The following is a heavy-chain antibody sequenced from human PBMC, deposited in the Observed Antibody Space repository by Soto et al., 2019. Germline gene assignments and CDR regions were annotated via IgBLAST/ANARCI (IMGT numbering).Heavy chain of an antibody. Sequence: GESLKISCAASGFTFRSYWMSWVRQAPGKGLEWVANIKQDGSEKYYVDSVKGRFTISRDSAKNSLYLQMNSLRAEDTAMYYCARDRGWNDYSNYFDYWGQGTLVTVSS. D-gene: IGHD4-4*01. CDR2: IKQDGSEK. CDR3: ARDRGWNDYSNYFDY. V-gene: IGHV3-7*05. J-gene: IGHJ4*02. CDR1: GFTFRSYW.